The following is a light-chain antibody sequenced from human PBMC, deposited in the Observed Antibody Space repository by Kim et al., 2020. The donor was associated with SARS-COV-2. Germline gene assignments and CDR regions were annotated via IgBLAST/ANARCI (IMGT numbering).Light chain of an antibody. CDR1: QSVSSY. V-gene: IGKV3-11*01. Sequence: EIVLTQSPAILSLSPGERATLSCRASQSVSSYLTWYQQKPGQAPRLLIYDASTRATGIPARFGGSGSGTDFTLTISSLEPEDFAVYYCQQRSNWPRTFGQGTKLEI. J-gene: IGKJ2*01. CDR3: QQRSNWPRT. CDR2: DAS.